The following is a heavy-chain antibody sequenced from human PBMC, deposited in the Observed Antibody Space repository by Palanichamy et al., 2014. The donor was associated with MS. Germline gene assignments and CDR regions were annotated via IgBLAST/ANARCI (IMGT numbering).Heavy chain of an antibody. J-gene: IGHJ5*02. Sequence: EVQLLESGGGLVQPGGSLRLSCAASGFTFSSYAMSWVRQAPGKGLEWVSAISGSGGSTYYADSVKGRFTISRDNSKNTLYLQMNGLRAEDTAVYYCAKGQVVPAAAPRYWFDPWGQGTLVTVSS. V-gene: IGHV3-23*01. D-gene: IGHD2-2*01. CDR2: ISGSGGST. CDR3: AKGQVVPAAAPRYWFDP. CDR1: GFTFSSYA.